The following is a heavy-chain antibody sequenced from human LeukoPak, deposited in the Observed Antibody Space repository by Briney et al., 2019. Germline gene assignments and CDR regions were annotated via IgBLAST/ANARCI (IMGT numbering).Heavy chain of an antibody. CDR2: IKQDGSEK. CDR3: AREELTYGDGLDGMDV. D-gene: IGHD4-17*01. CDR1: GGSFSGYY. Sequence: ETLSLTCAVYGGSFSGYYWSWVRQAPGKGLEWVANIKQDGSEKYYVDSVKGRFTISRDNAKNSLYLQMNSLRAEDTAVYYCAREELTYGDGLDGMDVWGQGTTVTVSS. J-gene: IGHJ6*02. V-gene: IGHV3-7*03.